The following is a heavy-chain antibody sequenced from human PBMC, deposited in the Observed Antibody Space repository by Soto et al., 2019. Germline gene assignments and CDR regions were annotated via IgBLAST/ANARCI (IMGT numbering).Heavy chain of an antibody. Sequence: HLGGSLRLSCAASGFTFSSYGMHWVRQAPGKGLEWVAVISYDGSNKYYADSVKGRFTISRDNSKNTLYLQMNSLRAEDTAVYYCAKDHLAVAGTGSHFDYWGQGTLVTVSS. J-gene: IGHJ4*02. CDR2: ISYDGSNK. CDR1: GFTFSSYG. D-gene: IGHD6-19*01. V-gene: IGHV3-30*18. CDR3: AKDHLAVAGTGSHFDY.